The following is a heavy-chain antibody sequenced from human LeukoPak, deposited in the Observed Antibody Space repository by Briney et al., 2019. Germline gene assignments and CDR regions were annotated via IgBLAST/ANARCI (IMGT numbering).Heavy chain of an antibody. CDR1: GFTFSSYA. V-gene: IGHV3-30-3*01. Sequence: PGGSLRLSCAASGFTFSSYAMHWVRQAPGKGLEWVAVISYDGSNKYYADSVKGRFTISRDNSKNTLYLQMNSLRAEDTAVYYCAREGYYYDSSGYQTPFTFFDYWGQGTLVTVSS. J-gene: IGHJ4*02. CDR2: ISYDGSNK. CDR3: AREGYYYDSSGYQTPFTFFDY. D-gene: IGHD3-22*01.